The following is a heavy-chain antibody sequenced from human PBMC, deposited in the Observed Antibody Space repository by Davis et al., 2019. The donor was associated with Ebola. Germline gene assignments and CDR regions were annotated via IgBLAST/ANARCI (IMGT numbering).Heavy chain of an antibody. V-gene: IGHV3-11*06. J-gene: IGHJ6*02. CDR2: ISGSSGFT. Sequence: GESLKPPCVAPGFTFNNYYMAWNRQAPGKGLEWISYISGSSGFTSYADSVKGRFTVSRDNAKNSVYLQMSSLRADDTATYYCARDSIMDVWGQGTAVTVSS. CDR3: ARDSIMDV. CDR1: GFTFNNYY.